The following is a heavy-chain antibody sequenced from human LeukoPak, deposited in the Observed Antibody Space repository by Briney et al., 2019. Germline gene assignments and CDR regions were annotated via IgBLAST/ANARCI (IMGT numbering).Heavy chain of an antibody. CDR1: GYTFTGYY. D-gene: IGHD2-2*01. V-gene: IGHV1-2*02. Sequence: ASVTVSCKASGYTFTGYYMHWVRQAPGQGLEWMGWINPNSGDTNYAQKFRGRVTMTRDTSISTAHMELSRLRSDDTAVYYCARANPLYCSSTTCLFDYWGQGTLVTVSS. J-gene: IGHJ4*02. CDR3: ARANPLYCSSTTCLFDY. CDR2: INPNSGDT.